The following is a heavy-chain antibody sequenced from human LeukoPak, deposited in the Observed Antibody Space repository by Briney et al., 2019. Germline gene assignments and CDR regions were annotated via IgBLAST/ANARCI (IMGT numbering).Heavy chain of an antibody. CDR2: ISGSGGST. V-gene: IGHV3-23*01. D-gene: IGHD6-13*01. CDR1: GLTFSSYA. J-gene: IGHJ4*02. CDR3: AKAPYSNTDFDY. Sequence: GGSLRLSCAASGLTFSSYAMSWVRQAPGRGLEWVSAISGSGGSTYYADSVKGRFTISRDNSKNTLYLQMNSLRAEDTAVYYCAKAPYSNTDFDYWGQGTLVTVSS.